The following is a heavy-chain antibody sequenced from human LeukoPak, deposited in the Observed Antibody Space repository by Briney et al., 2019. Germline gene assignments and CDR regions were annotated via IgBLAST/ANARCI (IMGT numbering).Heavy chain of an antibody. CDR3: ARGAPISNYFDY. CDR2: TNPNSGNT. D-gene: IGHD5-24*01. CDR1: GYTFTSYD. Sequence: RASVTVSCKSSGYTFTSYDINWVRQATGQGLEWMGWTNPNSGNTGYAQKFQGRVIMTRNTSISTAYMQLSSLRSEDTAVYYCARGAPISNYFDYWGQGTLATVSS. V-gene: IGHV1-8*01. J-gene: IGHJ4*02.